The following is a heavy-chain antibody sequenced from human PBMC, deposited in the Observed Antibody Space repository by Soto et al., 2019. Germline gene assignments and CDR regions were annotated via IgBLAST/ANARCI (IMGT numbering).Heavy chain of an antibody. CDR2: IVSGSGGST. V-gene: IGHV3-23*01. CDR1: GFTFTMYA. Sequence: GSLRLSCAASGFTFTMYAMSWVRQAPGKGLEWVSTIVSGSGGSTYYADYVKGRFTISRDNSKNTLYLQLSSLKDEDTATYYCAKNLYTYGSRFEYWGQGTLVTVSS. CDR3: AKNLYTYGSRFEY. J-gene: IGHJ4*02. D-gene: IGHD5-18*01.